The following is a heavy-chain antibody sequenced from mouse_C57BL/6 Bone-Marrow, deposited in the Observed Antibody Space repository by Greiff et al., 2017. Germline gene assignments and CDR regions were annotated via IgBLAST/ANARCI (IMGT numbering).Heavy chain of an antibody. CDR2: IHPNSGST. V-gene: IGHV1-64*01. CDR3: AATYRVPMDY. D-gene: IGHD5-1*01. Sequence: LQQPGAELVKPGASVKLSCKASGYTFTSYWMHWVKQRPGQGLEWIGMIHPNSGSTNYNEKFKSKATLTVDKSSSTAYMQLSSLTSEDAAVYYCAATYRVPMDYWGQGTSVTVSS. CDR1: GYTFTSYW. J-gene: IGHJ4*01.